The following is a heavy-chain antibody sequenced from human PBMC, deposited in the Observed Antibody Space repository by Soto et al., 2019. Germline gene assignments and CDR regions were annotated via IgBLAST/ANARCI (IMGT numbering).Heavy chain of an antibody. V-gene: IGHV1-2*04. CDR1: GYTFTVYY. J-gene: IGHJ6*02. D-gene: IGHD3-3*01. CDR2: INPNSGGT. Sequence: ASVKVSCKASGYTFTVYYMHWVRQAPGQGLEWMGWINPNSGGTNYAQKFQGWVTMSRDTSISKAYMELSRLSSDDTAVYYCARGRGDDTILGYYRGGLDVWGQGTTVTVSS. CDR3: ARGRGDDTILGYYRGGLDV.